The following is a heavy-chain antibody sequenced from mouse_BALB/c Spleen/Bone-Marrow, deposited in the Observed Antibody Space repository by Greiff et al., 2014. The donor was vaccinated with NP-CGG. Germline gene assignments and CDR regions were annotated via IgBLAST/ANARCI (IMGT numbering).Heavy chain of an antibody. CDR2: IDPENGNT. Sequence: VQLKESGAELVRPGALVKLSCKASGFNIKDYYMHWEKQRPEQGLEWIGWIDPENGNTIYDPKFQGKASITADTSSNTAYLQLSSLTSEDTAVYYCAGGNYRFAYWGQGTLVTVSA. CDR3: AGGNYRFAY. CDR1: GFNIKDYY. D-gene: IGHD2-1*01. J-gene: IGHJ3*01. V-gene: IGHV14-1*02.